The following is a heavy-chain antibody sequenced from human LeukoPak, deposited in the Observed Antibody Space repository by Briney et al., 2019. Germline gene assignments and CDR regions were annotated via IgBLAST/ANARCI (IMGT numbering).Heavy chain of an antibody. CDR3: ARVSGGYSYSSQLYYFDY. V-gene: IGHV4-4*07. CDR2: IYTSGST. Sequence: SETLSLTCTVSGGSISNYYWSWIRQPAGKGLEWIGRIYTSGSTNYNPSLKSRVTMSVDTSKNQFSLKLSSVTAADTAVYYCARVSGGYSYSSQLYYFDYWGQGTLVTVSS. D-gene: IGHD5-18*01. CDR1: GGSISNYY. J-gene: IGHJ4*02.